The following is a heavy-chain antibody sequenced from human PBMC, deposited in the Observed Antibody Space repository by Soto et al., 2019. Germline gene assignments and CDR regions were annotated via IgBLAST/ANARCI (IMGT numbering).Heavy chain of an antibody. CDR1: GFTFSSYA. Sequence: QVQLVESGGGVVQPGRSLRLSCAASGFTFSSYAMHWVRQAPGKGLEWVAVISYDGSNKYYADSVKGRFTISRDNSKNTLYLQMKSLRAEDTAVYYCARDPTRYFDWTYWGGWFDPWGQGTLVTVSS. J-gene: IGHJ5*02. D-gene: IGHD3-9*01. CDR3: ARDPTRYFDWTYWGGWFDP. CDR2: ISYDGSNK. V-gene: IGHV3-30-3*01.